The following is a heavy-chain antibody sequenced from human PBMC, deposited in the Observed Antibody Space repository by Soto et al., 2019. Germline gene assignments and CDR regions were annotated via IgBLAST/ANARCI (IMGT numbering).Heavy chain of an antibody. V-gene: IGHV5-10-1*01. D-gene: IGHD3-22*01. CDR3: ARHTDSSGYYFSDGWFDP. CDR1: GYSFTSYW. CDR2: IDPSDSYT. J-gene: IGHJ5*02. Sequence: GESLKISCKGSGYSFTSYWISWVRQMPGKGLERMGRIDPSDSYTNYSPSFQGHVTISADKSISTAYLQWSSLKASDTAMYYCARHTDSSGYYFSDGWFDPWGQGTLVTVSS.